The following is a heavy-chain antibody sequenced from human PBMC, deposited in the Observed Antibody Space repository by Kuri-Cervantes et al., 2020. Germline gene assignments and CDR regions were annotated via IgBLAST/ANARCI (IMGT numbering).Heavy chain of an antibody. CDR2: IKQDGSEK. Sequence: GESLKISCAASGFTFSNYVMNWVRQAPGKGLEWVANIKQDGSEKYYVDSVKGRFTISRDNAKNSLYLQMNSLRAGDTAVYYCARTDYGDLWADAFDIWGQGTMVTVSS. CDR3: ARTDYGDLWADAFDI. J-gene: IGHJ3*02. V-gene: IGHV3-7*01. CDR1: GFTFSNYV. D-gene: IGHD4-17*01.